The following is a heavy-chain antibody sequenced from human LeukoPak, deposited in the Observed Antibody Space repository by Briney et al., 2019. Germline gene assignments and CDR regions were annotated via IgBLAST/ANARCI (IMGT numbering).Heavy chain of an antibody. J-gene: IGHJ4*02. Sequence: SETLSLTCTVSGYSISSGYYWGWIRQPPGKGLELIGSIYHSGSTYYNPSLKSRVTISVDTSKNQFSLKLSSVTAAGTAVYYCARGHDSSEPGSGFDYWGQGTLVTVSS. D-gene: IGHD3-22*01. CDR1: GYSISSGYY. V-gene: IGHV4-38-2*02. CDR3: ARGHDSSEPGSGFDY. CDR2: IYHSGST.